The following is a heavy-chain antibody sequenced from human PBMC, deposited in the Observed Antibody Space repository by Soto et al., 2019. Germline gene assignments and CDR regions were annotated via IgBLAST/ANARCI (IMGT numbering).Heavy chain of an antibody. V-gene: IGHV5-10-1*01. CDR1: GYAFTNYL. Sequence: GDSLPISCQGSGYAFTNYLISLVRQKPGQGLEWMGRIDPSDSRTKYSPSFDGHVTISIDKSVSAAFLQWSSLRASDTAVYCCARRRGYSYDFDYWGQGTLVTVS. D-gene: IGHD5-18*01. J-gene: IGHJ4*02. CDR3: ARRRGYSYDFDY. CDR2: IDPSDSRT.